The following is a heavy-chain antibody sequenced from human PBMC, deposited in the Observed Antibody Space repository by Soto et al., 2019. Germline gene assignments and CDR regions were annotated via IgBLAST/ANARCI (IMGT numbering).Heavy chain of an antibody. CDR2: IDPSDSYT. J-gene: IGHJ6*02. Sequence: LVESLKISCKGSGYSFSSYWITWVRQLPGKGLEWMGRIDPSDSYTNYSPSFQGHVTISFDKSISTAYLQWNSLKASDSAMYYCARQDETSREDYYGMDVWGQGTTVTVSS. CDR1: GYSFSSYW. CDR3: ARQDETSREDYYGMDV. V-gene: IGHV5-10-1*01.